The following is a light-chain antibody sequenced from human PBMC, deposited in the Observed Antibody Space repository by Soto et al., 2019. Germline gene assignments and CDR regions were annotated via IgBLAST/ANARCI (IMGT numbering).Light chain of an antibody. V-gene: IGKV3-20*01. Sequence: TVLTQSPGTLSLSPGERAPLSCRASQSVSSNYLVWYQQKPGQAPRLLISGVSTRATGIPDRFSGSGSGTDFTLTISRLEPEDVAVYYCQQYAPSPAITFGQGTRVEIK. CDR3: QQYAPSPAIT. CDR2: GVS. CDR1: QSVSSNY. J-gene: IGKJ5*01.